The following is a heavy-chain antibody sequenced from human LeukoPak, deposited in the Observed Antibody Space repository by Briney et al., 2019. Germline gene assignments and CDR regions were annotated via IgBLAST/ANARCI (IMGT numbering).Heavy chain of an antibody. CDR2: IYYSGST. D-gene: IGHD2-21*02. CDR3: ARVVTAIPTLFDY. Sequence: PSETLSLTCTVSGGSISSGDYYWSWIRQPPGKGLEWIGYIYYSGSTYCNPSLKSRVTISVDTSKNQFSLKLSSVTAADTAVYYCARVVTAIPTLFDYWGQGTLVTVSS. CDR1: GGSISSGDYY. J-gene: IGHJ4*02. V-gene: IGHV4-30-4*01.